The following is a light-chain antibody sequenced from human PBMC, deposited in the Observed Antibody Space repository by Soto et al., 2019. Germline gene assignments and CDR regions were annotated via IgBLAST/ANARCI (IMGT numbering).Light chain of an antibody. CDR2: GNS. V-gene: IGLV1-40*01. CDR1: RSNIGAGYD. Sequence: QPVLTQPPSVSGAPGQRVTISCTGSRSNIGAGYDVHWYQQLPGTAPKLLIYGNSNRPSGVPDRFSGSKSGTSASLAITGLQAEDEADYYCQSYDSSRSGYVVFGGGTKLTVL. CDR3: QSYDSSRSGYVV. J-gene: IGLJ2*01.